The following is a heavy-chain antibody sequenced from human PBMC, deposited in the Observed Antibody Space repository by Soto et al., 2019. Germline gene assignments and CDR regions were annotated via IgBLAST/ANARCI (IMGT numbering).Heavy chain of an antibody. CDR1: GYTFTSYA. CDR2: INTGNGNT. J-gene: IGHJ5*02. V-gene: IGHV1-3*04. Sequence: ASVKVSCKASGYTFTSYAMHWVRQAPGQRLEWMGWINTGNGNTKYSQKFQGRVTITRDTSASTAYMELSSLRSEDTAVYCCARADLGYCSSTSCYNWFDPWGQGTLVTVSS. CDR3: ARADLGYCSSTSCYNWFDP. D-gene: IGHD2-2*01.